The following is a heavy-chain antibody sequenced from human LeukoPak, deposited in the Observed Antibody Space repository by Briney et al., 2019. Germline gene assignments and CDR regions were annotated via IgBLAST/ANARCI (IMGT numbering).Heavy chain of an antibody. CDR2: IYSGGST. D-gene: IGHD4-23*01. CDR3: AKSTVAFYYFDN. CDR1: GFTVSSNY. J-gene: IGHJ4*02. V-gene: IGHV3-53*01. Sequence: GGSLRLSCAASGFTVSSNYMSWVRQAPGKGLEWVSVIYSGGSTYYADSVKGRFTISRDNSKNTLYLQMNGLRAEDTAVYYCAKSTVAFYYFDNWGQGTRVIVSS.